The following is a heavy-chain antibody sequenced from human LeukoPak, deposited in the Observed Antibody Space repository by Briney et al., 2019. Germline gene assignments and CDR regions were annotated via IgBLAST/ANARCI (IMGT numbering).Heavy chain of an antibody. Sequence: SETLSLTCAVYGGSFSGYYWSWIRQPPGKGLEWIGEINHSGSTNYSPSLKSRVTISVDTSKNQFSLKLSSVTAADTAVYYCARARGNRSYFDYWGQGTLVTVSS. D-gene: IGHD3-10*01. V-gene: IGHV4-34*01. CDR3: ARARGNRSYFDY. CDR1: GGSFSGYY. CDR2: INHSGST. J-gene: IGHJ4*02.